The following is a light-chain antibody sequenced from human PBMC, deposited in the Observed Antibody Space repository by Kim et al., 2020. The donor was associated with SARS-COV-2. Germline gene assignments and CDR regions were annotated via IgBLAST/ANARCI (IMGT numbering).Light chain of an antibody. CDR3: QQNDGVPRS. Sequence: DIQMTQSPSSLSASVGDRVTITCRASQNIGSKLTWYQQKPRQAPKLLIFGTSTLQDGVPSRFRGSGSGTGFTLTIDSLQRDDVGNYYCQQNDGVPRSFGQGTRVDIK. CDR1: QNIGSK. CDR2: GTS. V-gene: IGKV1-39*01. J-gene: IGKJ1*01.